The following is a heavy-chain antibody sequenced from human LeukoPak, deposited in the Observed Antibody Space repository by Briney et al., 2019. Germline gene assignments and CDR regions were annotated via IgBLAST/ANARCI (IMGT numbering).Heavy chain of an antibody. CDR3: ARAPIVGATPRWFDP. D-gene: IGHD1-26*01. V-gene: IGHV1-24*01. CDR1: GYTLTELS. J-gene: IGHJ5*02. CDR2: FDPEDGET. Sequence: ASVKVSCKVSGYTLTELSMHWVRQAPGKGLEWMGGFDPEDGETIYAQKFQGRVIMTEDTSTDTAYMELSSLRSEDTAVYYCARAPIVGATPRWFDPWGQGTLVTVSS.